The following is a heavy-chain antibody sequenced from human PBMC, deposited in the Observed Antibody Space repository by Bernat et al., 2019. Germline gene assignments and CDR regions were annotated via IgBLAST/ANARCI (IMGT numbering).Heavy chain of an antibody. CDR3: ASLTFTGYSSGA. D-gene: IGHD6-25*01. V-gene: IGHV1-46*01. Sequence: QVQLVQSGAEVKKPGASVKVSCKASGYTFTSYYMHWVRQAPGQGLEWMGIINPSGGSTSYAQKFQGRVTMTRDTSTSTVYMELSSVTAADTAVYYCASLTFTGYSSGAWGQGTLVTVSS. CDR1: GYTFTSYY. CDR2: INPSGGST. J-gene: IGHJ5*02.